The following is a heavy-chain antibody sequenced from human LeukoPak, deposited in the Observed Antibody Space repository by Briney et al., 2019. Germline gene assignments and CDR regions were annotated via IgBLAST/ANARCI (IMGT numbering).Heavy chain of an antibody. D-gene: IGHD2-2*01. Sequence: GGSLRLYCAASGFTFSGSTIHWVRQASGKGLEWVSHIRSKANNYATEYAASLKGRFTISRDDSKNTAFLQMNSLKTEDTAVYYCTRGSTYGTFDYWGQGTLVIVSS. CDR2: IRSKANNYAT. CDR3: TRGSTYGTFDY. V-gene: IGHV3-73*01. CDR1: GFTFSGST. J-gene: IGHJ4*02.